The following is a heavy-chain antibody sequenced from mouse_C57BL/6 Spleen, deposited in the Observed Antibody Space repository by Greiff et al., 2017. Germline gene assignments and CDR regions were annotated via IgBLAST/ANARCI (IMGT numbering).Heavy chain of an antibody. Sequence: VQLQQSGAELVRPGASVKLSCTASGFNIKDDYMHWVKQRPEQGLEWIGWIDPEDGDTEYAPKFQGKATITADTSSNTAYLQLSSLTSEDTAVYYCTRSNYLYYFDDWGKGTTLTVSS. CDR2: IDPEDGDT. CDR3: TRSNYLYYFDD. D-gene: IGHD2-5*01. CDR1: GFNIKDDY. V-gene: IGHV14-4*01. J-gene: IGHJ2*01.